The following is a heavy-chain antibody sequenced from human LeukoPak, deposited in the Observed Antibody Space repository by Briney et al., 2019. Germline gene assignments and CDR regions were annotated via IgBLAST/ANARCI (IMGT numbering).Heavy chain of an antibody. D-gene: IGHD4-17*01. J-gene: IGHJ3*02. CDR3: ARDRIIYGDYGDAFDI. CDR1: GFTFSSYS. V-gene: IGHV3-21*01. Sequence: PGGSLRLSCAASGFTFSSYSMNWVRQAPGRGLEWVSSISSSSSYIYYADSLKGRFTISRDNAKNSLYLQMNSLRAEDTAVYYCARDRIIYGDYGDAFDIWGQGTMVTVS. CDR2: ISSSSSYI.